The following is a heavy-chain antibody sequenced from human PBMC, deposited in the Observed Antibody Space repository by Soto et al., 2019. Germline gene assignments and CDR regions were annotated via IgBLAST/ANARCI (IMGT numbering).Heavy chain of an antibody. Sequence: GGSRRLSGAASGFTFSNYGMHWVRQAPGKGLGWVAVISDDGVSKYYADSVQGRFTISRENSESAVFLQMNSLRPEDTALYFCARAYYF. J-gene: IGHJ4*01. CDR3: ARAYYF. V-gene: IGHV3-30*03. CDR2: ISDDGVSK. CDR1: GFTFSNYG.